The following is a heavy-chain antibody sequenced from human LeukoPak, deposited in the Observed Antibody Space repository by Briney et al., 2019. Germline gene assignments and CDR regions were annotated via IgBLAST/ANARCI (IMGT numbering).Heavy chain of an antibody. CDR3: ARDLAWDAFDI. Sequence: GGSLRLSCAASGLNFTNYNMNWVRQAPGKGLEWVSSIHSSSGSIYYADSLKGRFTISRDNAKNSLYLQMNSLRAEDTAVYYCARDLAWDAFDIWGQGTMVTVSS. CDR1: GLNFTNYN. J-gene: IGHJ3*02. V-gene: IGHV3-21*04. CDR2: IHSSSGSI.